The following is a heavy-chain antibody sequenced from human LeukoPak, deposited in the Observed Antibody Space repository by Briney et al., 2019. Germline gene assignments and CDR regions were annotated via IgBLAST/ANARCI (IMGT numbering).Heavy chain of an antibody. CDR2: IYASGST. Sequence: PSETLSLTCTVSGGSISSHYWSWIRQPPGKGLEWLAYIYASGSTDYNPSLKSRVTISVDTSKNQISLKLSSVTAADTAVYYCARGGSALFDSWGQGTLVTVSS. D-gene: IGHD2-15*01. V-gene: IGHV4-4*09. J-gene: IGHJ4*02. CDR1: GGSISSHY. CDR3: ARGGSALFDS.